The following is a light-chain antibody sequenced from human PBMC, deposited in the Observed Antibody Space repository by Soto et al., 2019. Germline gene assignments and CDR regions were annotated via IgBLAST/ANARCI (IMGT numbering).Light chain of an antibody. CDR1: SSDVGGYNY. CDR3: SSCTSSNTVI. V-gene: IGLV2-14*01. CDR2: EVS. J-gene: IGLJ2*01. Sequence: QSALTQPASVSGSPGQSITISCTGTSSDVGGYNYVSWYQQHPGKAPKLMIHEVSNRPSGVSPRFSGSKSGNMASLTISGLQADDEADYYCSSCTSSNTVIFGGGTKLTVL.